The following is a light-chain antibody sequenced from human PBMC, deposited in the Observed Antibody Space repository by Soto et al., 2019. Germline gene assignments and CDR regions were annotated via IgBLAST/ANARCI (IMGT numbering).Light chain of an antibody. CDR2: QAS. J-gene: IGKJ2*01. CDR3: QQYNAYSP. CDR1: QSIRSW. V-gene: IGKV1-5*03. Sequence: DIPMTQSPSTLSASVGDRVTITCRASQSIRSWLAWYQQKPGKAPKLLIYQASTLGSGVPSRFSGSGSGTEFPLTISSLQPDDFATYYCQQYNAYSPFGQGTKLEIK.